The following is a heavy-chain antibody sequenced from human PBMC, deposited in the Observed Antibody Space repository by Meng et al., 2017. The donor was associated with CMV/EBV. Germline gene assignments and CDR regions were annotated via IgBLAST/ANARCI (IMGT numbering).Heavy chain of an antibody. CDR1: GYRFTNYW. J-gene: IGHJ4*02. D-gene: IGHD1-1*01. CDR2: IYPGGSRT. V-gene: IGHV5-51*01. CDR3: ARLLGTGTPFDY. Sequence: GGSLRLSCQGSGYRFTNYWIGWVRQMPGKGLELMGIIYPGGSRTTYSPSFQGQVTISADKSINTAYLQWNSLKALDTAVYYCARLLGTGTPFDYWGQGTLVTVSS.